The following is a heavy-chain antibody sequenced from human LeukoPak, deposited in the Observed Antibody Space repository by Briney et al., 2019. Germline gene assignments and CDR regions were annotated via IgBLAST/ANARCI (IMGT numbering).Heavy chain of an antibody. CDR3: AXXSDYYDSSGYYGYFDY. CDR1: GFTFSSYG. D-gene: IGHD3-22*01. J-gene: IGHJ4*02. Sequence: GGSLRLSCAASGFTFSSYGMHWVRQAPGKGLEWVAVIWYDGSNKYYADSVKGRFTISRDNSKNTLYLQMNSLRAEDTAVYYXAXXSDYYDSSGYYGYFDYWGQGTPVTASS. V-gene: IGHV3-33*01. CDR2: IWYDGSNK.